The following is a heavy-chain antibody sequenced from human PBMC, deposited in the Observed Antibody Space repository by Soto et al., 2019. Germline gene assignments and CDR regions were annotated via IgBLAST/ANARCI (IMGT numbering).Heavy chain of an antibody. CDR1: GFTFSTYG. Sequence: DVQLVESGGGLVQPGGSLRLSCAASGFTFSTYGMNWVRQAPGKGLEGVSYISSGSSTISSADSVKGRFTISRDNAKNSLCLQMNRLRAEDTAVYYCARDPGWEVPNYFDYWGQGPLVTVSS. CDR2: ISSGSSTI. CDR3: ARDPGWEVPNYFDY. D-gene: IGHD1-26*01. V-gene: IGHV3-48*01. J-gene: IGHJ4*02.